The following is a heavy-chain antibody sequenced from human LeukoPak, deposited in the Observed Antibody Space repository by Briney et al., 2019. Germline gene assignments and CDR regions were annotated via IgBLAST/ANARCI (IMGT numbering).Heavy chain of an antibody. J-gene: IGHJ3*01. CDR3: ARHLHGDSLKAFDF. V-gene: IGHV5-10-1*01. Sequence: KPGESLKISCQGSGYSFPNYWISWVRQMPGKGLEWMGEIDPTDSYTNYSPSFQGHVTISADKSISTTYLQWSSLKASDTAMYYCARHLHGDSLKAFDFWGQGTMITVSS. D-gene: IGHD4-17*01. CDR1: GYSFPNYW. CDR2: IDPTDSYT.